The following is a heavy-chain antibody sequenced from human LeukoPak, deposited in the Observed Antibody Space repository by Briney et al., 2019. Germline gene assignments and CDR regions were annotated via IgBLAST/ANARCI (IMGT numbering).Heavy chain of an antibody. D-gene: IGHD6-25*01. CDR3: ARGRAAPNYYCGVDV. CDR1: GASISSGGYY. V-gene: IGHV4-31*03. Sequence: SQTLSLTCPVSGASISSGGYYWTWIRQLPAKGLEWIGYIYYTGSTNYNPSLKSRVTISLDTSENQFSLKLTSVTAADTAIYYCARGRAAPNYYCGVDVWGQGTTVTVSS. J-gene: IGHJ6*02. CDR2: IYYTGST.